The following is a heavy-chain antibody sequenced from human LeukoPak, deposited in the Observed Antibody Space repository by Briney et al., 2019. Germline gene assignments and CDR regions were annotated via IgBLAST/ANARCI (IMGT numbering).Heavy chain of an antibody. CDR1: GGSISSYY. J-gene: IGHJ5*02. V-gene: IGHV4-59*01. Sequence: SETLSLTCTVSGGSISSYYWSWIRQPPGKGLEWIGYIYCSGSTNYNPSLKSRVTISVDTSKNQFSLKLSSVTAADTAVYYCARGGSSHNWFDPWGQGTLVTVSS. CDR2: IYCSGST. CDR3: ARGGSSHNWFDP. D-gene: IGHD3-10*01.